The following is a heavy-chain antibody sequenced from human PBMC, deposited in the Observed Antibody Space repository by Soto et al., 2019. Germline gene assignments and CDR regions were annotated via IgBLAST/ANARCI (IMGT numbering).Heavy chain of an antibody. CDR2: ISYDGSNK. CDR3: ARARLDTPALDY. D-gene: IGHD2-2*01. V-gene: IGHV3-30-3*01. Sequence: QVQLVESGGGVVQPGRSLRLSCAASGFTFRSYAMHWVRQAPGKGLEWVAGISYDGSNKYCADSVKGRLTISRDNSKNTLYLQMNRLRAEDTAVYYCARARLDTPALDYWGQGTLVTVSS. J-gene: IGHJ4*02. CDR1: GFTFRSYA.